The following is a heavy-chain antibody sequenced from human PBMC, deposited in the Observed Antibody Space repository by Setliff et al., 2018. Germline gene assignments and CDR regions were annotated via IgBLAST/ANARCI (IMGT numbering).Heavy chain of an antibody. CDR2: ICGGCSDR. Sequence: RLSCAASGFSFSNHNMNWFRQIPGKGLEWVSAICGGCSDRHYADSVKGRFTISRDDADSSLYLYMNSLRVDDTAVYFCASRIGGSPYWGQGTLVTVSS. V-gene: IGHV3-21*01. J-gene: IGHJ4*02. D-gene: IGHD1-26*01. CDR3: ASRIGGSPY. CDR1: GFSFSNHN.